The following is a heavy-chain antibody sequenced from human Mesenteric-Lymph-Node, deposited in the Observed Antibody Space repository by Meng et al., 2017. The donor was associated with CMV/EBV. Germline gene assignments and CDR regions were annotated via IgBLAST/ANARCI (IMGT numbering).Heavy chain of an antibody. J-gene: IGHJ6*02. D-gene: IGHD1-7*01. CDR1: GGSISRTSYY. V-gene: IGHV4-39*07. CDR2: INHSGSI. CDR3: ARAPGSTNAMDV. Sequence: SETLSLTCTVSGGSISRTSYYWGWIRQSPGKGLEWIGEINHSGSINYNPSLKSRVTISVDTSKNQISLKLSSVTAVDTAVYYCARAPGSTNAMDVWGQGTPVTVS.